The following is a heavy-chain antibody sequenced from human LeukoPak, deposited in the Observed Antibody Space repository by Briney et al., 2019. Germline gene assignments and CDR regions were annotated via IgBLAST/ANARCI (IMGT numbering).Heavy chain of an antibody. CDR2: IYYSGST. Sequence: PSETLSLTCTVSGGSISSSSYYWGWIRQPPGKGLEWIGSIYYSGSTYYNPSLKSRVTISVDRSKSQFSLKLSSVTAADTAVYYCARAVWSGVGYCSSTSCYGRNWFDPWGQGTLVTVSS. J-gene: IGHJ5*02. D-gene: IGHD2-2*03. V-gene: IGHV4-39*07. CDR1: GGSISSSSYY. CDR3: ARAVWSGVGYCSSTSCYGRNWFDP.